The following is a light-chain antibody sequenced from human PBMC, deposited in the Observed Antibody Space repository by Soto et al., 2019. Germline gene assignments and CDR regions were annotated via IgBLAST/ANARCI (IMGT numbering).Light chain of an antibody. CDR1: QSVTSN. CDR3: QQYNNWPPIT. J-gene: IGKJ5*01. CDR2: AAS. V-gene: IGKV3-15*01. Sequence: DIVMTQSPATLSVSPGGRATLSCRASQSVTSNLAWFQQKPGQAPRLLIYAASTRATDIPARFSGSGSGTEFTLTISSLQSEDFAVYYCQQYNNWPPITFGQGTRLEIK.